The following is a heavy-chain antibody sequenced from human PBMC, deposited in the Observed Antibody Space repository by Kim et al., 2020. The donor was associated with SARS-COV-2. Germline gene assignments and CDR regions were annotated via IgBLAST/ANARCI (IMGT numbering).Heavy chain of an antibody. CDR2: INWNGGST. Sequence: GGSLRLSCAASGFTFDDYGMSWVRQVPGKGLEWVSTINWNGGSTGYADSMKGRFTISRDNAKNSLYLQMNSLRAEDTALYHCAKCSAGTCYHPFDYWGQGTLVTVSS. CDR3: AKCSAGTCYHPFDY. J-gene: IGHJ4*02. V-gene: IGHV3-20*01. CDR1: GFTFDDYG. D-gene: IGHD2-15*01.